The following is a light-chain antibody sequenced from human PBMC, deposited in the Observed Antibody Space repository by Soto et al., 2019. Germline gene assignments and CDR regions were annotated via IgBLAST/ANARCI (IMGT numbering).Light chain of an antibody. CDR2: AAS. J-gene: IGKJ1*01. Sequence: DIQMTQSPASLPASVGDRVTITCRASESISFYLNWYQHKPGKAPKLLIHAASSLQGEVPSRFRGSGSGTDFALTITNLQPEDFATYYCQQSYSSPPTFGQGTRVEIK. V-gene: IGKV1-39*01. CDR3: QQSYSSPPT. CDR1: ESISFY.